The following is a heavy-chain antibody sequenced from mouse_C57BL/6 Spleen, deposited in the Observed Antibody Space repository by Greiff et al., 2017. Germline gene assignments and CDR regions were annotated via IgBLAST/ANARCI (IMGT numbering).Heavy chain of an antibody. CDR3: ARDLTTVDY. J-gene: IGHJ2*01. V-gene: IGHV3-6*01. CDR2: ISYDGSN. CDR1: GYSITSGYY. D-gene: IGHD1-1*01. Sequence: EVQRVESGPGLVKPSQSLSLTCSVTGYSITSGYYWNWIRQFPGNKLEWMGYISYDGSNNYNPSLKNRISITRDTSKNQFFLKLNSVTTEDTATYYCARDLTTVDYWGQGTTLTVSS.